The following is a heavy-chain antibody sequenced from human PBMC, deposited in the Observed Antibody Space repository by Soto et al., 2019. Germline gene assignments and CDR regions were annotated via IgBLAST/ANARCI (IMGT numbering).Heavy chain of an antibody. Sequence: SVKVSCKASGYTFTFRYLHWVRQAPGQALEWMGWITPFKSDTNYAQKFQDRVTITRDRSVSTAYMELSNLRSDDTAMYYCARSPFAGTDAFDIWGQGTMVTVSS. D-gene: IGHD1-1*01. CDR2: ITPFKSDT. V-gene: IGHV1-45*02. CDR3: ARSPFAGTDAFDI. CDR1: GYTFTFRY. J-gene: IGHJ3*02.